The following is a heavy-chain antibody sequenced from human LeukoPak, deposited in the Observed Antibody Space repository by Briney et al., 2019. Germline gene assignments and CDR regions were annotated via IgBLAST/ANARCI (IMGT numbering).Heavy chain of an antibody. D-gene: IGHD6-13*01. Sequence: GGSLRLSCAAPGFTFSSYEMNWVRQAPGKGLEWVSYISSSGSTIYYADSVKGRFTISRDNAKNSLYLQMNSLRAEDTAVYYCARDREKQPLVYFDYWGQGTLVTVSS. CDR1: GFTFSSYE. V-gene: IGHV3-48*03. CDR3: ARDREKQPLVYFDY. CDR2: ISSSGSTI. J-gene: IGHJ4*02.